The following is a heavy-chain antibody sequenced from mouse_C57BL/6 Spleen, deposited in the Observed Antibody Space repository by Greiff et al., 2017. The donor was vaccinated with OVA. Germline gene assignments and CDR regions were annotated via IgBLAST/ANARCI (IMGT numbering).Heavy chain of an antibody. CDR2: IYPGDGDT. CDR3: ARWDGFYAMDY. V-gene: IGHV1-80*01. J-gene: IGHJ4*01. CDR1: GYAFRSYW. D-gene: IGHD2-3*01. Sequence: VQLQQSGAELVKPGASVKISCKASGYAFRSYWMNWVKQRPGKGLAWIGQIYPGDGDTNYNGKFKGKATLTADQSSSTAYMQLSSLTSEDSAVSCCARWDGFYAMDYWGQGTSVTVSS.